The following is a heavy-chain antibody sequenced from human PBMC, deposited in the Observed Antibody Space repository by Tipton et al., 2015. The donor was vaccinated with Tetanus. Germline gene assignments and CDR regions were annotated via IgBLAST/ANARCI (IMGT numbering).Heavy chain of an antibody. CDR3: ARAPFDFSAYFDL. J-gene: IGHJ4*02. D-gene: IGHD6-19*01. CDR2: IYSGSTT. Sequence: YWSWIRQTPGKWLEWVSSIYSGSTTYYRDSVRGRFTISRDSSKNSFHLQLNNLRDEDTAIYFCARAPFDFSAYFDLWGQGTPVTVYS. V-gene: IGHV3-53*01. CDR1: Y.